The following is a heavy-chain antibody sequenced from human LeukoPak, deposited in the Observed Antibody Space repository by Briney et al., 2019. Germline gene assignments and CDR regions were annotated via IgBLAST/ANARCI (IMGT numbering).Heavy chain of an antibody. D-gene: IGHD2-2*01. J-gene: IGHJ4*02. V-gene: IGHV4-59*01. CDR1: GGSISNYY. Sequence: SETLSLTCTVSGGSISNYYWSWIRQPPGKGLEWIGYIYYSGSTNYNPSLKSRVTISVDTSKNQFSLKLRSVTAADTAVYYCGKVSTYHGKFFYDYGAQGPVAPAPS. CDR2: IYYSGST. CDR3: GKVSTYHGKFFYDY.